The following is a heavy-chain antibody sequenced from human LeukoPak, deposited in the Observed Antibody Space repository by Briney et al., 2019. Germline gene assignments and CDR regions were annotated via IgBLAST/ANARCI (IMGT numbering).Heavy chain of an antibody. Sequence: GGSLRLSCAASGFTFSSYWMHWVRQAPGKGLVWVSRINTDGSTTTYADSVKGRFAISRDNDKSTLYLHMNSLRAEDTAEYFCARDFFVSGESFFGSWGQGTPVTVSS. J-gene: IGHJ5*01. D-gene: IGHD3-10*01. CDR3: ARDFFVSGESFFGS. CDR2: INTDGSTT. V-gene: IGHV3-74*01. CDR1: GFTFSSYW.